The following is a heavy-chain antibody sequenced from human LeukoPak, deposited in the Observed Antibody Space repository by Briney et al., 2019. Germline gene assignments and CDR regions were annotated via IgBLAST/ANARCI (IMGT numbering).Heavy chain of an antibody. D-gene: IGHD2-2*01. CDR1: GGSISSYC. J-gene: IGHJ4*02. Sequence: SETLSLTCTVSGGSISSYCWSWIRQPPGKGLEWIGYIYYSGSTKYNPSLKSRVTISVDTSKNQFSLKLTSVTAADTAVYYCARQAGSYAFYYYDYWGQGTLVTVSS. CDR2: IYYSGST. V-gene: IGHV4-59*08. CDR3: ARQAGSYAFYYYDY.